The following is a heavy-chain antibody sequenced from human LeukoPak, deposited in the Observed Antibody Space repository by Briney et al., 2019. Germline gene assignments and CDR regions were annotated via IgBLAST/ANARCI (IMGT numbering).Heavy chain of an antibody. CDR2: IYYSGST. Sequence: SETLSLTCTVSGGSISSSSYYWGWIRQPPGKGLEWIGSIYYSGSTYYNPSLKSRVTISVDTSKNQFSLKLSSVTAADTAVYYCARDRPTMVRGQRVLIFDYWGQGTLVTVSS. CDR3: ARDRPTMVRGQRVLIFDY. D-gene: IGHD3-10*01. J-gene: IGHJ4*02. V-gene: IGHV4-39*07. CDR1: GGSISSSSYY.